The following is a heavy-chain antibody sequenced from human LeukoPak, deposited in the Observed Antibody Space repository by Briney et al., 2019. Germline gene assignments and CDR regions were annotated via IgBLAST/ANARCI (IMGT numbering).Heavy chain of an antibody. V-gene: IGHV1-2*02. CDR3: ARADRLHGGPYLIGP. Sequence: ASVKVSCKTSGYTFTDYYLHWVRQAPGQGLEWMGWINPNSGGTSSAQKFQGRVTMTRDTSITTVYMEVSWLTFDDTAIYYCARADRLHGGPYLIGPWGQGTLVTVSS. J-gene: IGHJ5*02. CDR2: INPNSGGT. D-gene: IGHD2-21*01. CDR1: GYTFTDYY.